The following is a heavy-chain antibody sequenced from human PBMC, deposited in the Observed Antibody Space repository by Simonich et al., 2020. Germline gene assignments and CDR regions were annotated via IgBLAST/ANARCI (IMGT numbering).Heavy chain of an antibody. J-gene: IGHJ5*02. CDR1: GYTFTSYD. V-gene: IGHV1-8*03. CDR3: ARARYCSSTSCYNWFDP. D-gene: IGHD2-2*01. Sequence: QVQLVQSGAEVKKPGASVKVSCKASGYTFTSYDINWVRQATGQGHVWSGWSNPNMSNTGSAQKFQGRVTITRNTSISTAYMELSSLRSEDTAVYYCARARYCSSTSCYNWFDPWGQGTLVTVSS. CDR2: SNPNMSNT.